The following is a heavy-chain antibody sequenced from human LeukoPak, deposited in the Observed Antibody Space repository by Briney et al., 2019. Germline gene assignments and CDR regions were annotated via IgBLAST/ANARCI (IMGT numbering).Heavy chain of an antibody. Sequence: SETLSLTCAVYGGSFSGYYWSWIREPPGKGLERIGEINHSGSTNYNPSLKSRVTISVDTSKNQFSLKLSSVTAADTAVYYCARGTAVALFDYWGQGTLVTVSS. CDR3: ARGTAVALFDY. CDR2: INHSGST. J-gene: IGHJ4*02. CDR1: GGSFSGYY. V-gene: IGHV4-34*01. D-gene: IGHD6-19*01.